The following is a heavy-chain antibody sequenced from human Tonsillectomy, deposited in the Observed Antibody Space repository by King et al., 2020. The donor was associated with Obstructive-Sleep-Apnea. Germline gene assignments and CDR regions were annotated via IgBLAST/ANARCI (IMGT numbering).Heavy chain of an antibody. CDR2: IYYSGNT. V-gene: IGHV4-59*01. Sequence: QVQLQESGPGLVKPSETLSLTCTVSGGSISSYYWSWIRQPPGKGLEWIGYIYYSGNTNYNPSLKSRVTISVDTSKNQISLKVSSVTAADTAVYYCARDAYCSGDYCPHPHGAFDIWGQGTMVTVSS. D-gene: IGHD2-21*01. J-gene: IGHJ3*02. CDR1: GGSISSYY. CDR3: ARDAYCSGDYCPHPHGAFDI.